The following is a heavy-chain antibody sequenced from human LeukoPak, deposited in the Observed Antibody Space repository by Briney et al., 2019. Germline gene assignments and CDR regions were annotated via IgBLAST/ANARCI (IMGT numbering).Heavy chain of an antibody. Sequence: QAGGSLRLSCAASGFTFSSYWMSWVRQAPGKGLEWVANIKQDGSEKYYVDSVKGRFTISRDNAKNSLYLQMNSLRAEDTAVYYCARDRVSAAIFEGAFDYWGQGTLVTVSS. J-gene: IGHJ4*02. CDR3: ARDRVSAAIFEGAFDY. CDR1: GFTFSSYW. V-gene: IGHV3-7*01. CDR2: IKQDGSEK. D-gene: IGHD2-2*01.